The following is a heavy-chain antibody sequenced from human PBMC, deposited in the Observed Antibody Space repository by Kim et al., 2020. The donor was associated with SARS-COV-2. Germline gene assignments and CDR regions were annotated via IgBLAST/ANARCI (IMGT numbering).Heavy chain of an antibody. CDR3: ARDTSMASVEDAFDI. CDR1: GFTFSSHW. Sequence: GGSLRLSCAASGFTFSSHWMHWVHQTPGKGLVWVSRISSDASTTSYADSVKGRFTISRDNAKNTLYLQMNSLRAEDTGVYYCARDTSMASVEDAFDIWGQGTMVTVSS. CDR2: ISSDASTT. V-gene: IGHV3-74*01. D-gene: IGHD5-18*01. J-gene: IGHJ3*02.